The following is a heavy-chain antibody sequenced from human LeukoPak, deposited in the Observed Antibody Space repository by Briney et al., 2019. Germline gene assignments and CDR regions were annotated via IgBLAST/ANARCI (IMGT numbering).Heavy chain of an antibody. D-gene: IGHD6-19*01. CDR3: TRDRGQWVVDY. V-gene: IGHV4-39*07. CDR2: IDSSGNV. J-gene: IGHJ4*02. Sequence: PSQTLSLTCTVSGGSISSGGYYWGWIRQPPGKGLEYFASIDSSGNVYYNPSLRSRVTISADTSKNQFSLKLDSVTAADTALYYCTRDRGQWVVDYWGQGTLVTVSS. CDR1: GGSISSGGYY.